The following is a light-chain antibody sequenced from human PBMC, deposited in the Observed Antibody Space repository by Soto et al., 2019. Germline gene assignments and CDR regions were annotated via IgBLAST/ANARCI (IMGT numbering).Light chain of an antibody. CDR2: DAS. CDR3: QQRSNWPRGT. J-gene: IGKJ5*01. V-gene: IGKV3-11*01. Sequence: EIVLTQSPATLSLSPGERATLSCRASQSVSSYLAWYQQKPGQAPRLLIYDASNRATGIPARFSGSGSGTVFTRTISSLEPEDFAVYYCQQRSNWPRGTFGQGTRLEI. CDR1: QSVSSY.